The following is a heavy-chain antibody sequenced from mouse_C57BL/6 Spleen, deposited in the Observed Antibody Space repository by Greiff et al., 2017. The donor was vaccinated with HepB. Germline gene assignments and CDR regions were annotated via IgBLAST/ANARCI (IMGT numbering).Heavy chain of an antibody. J-gene: IGHJ2*01. D-gene: IGHD4-1*01. CDR3: ARSRLVYYFDY. CDR2: IHPNSGST. V-gene: IGHV1-64*01. CDR1: GYTFTSYW. Sequence: QVQLQQPGAELVKPGASVKLSCKASGYTFTSYWMHWVKQRPGQGLEWIGMIHPNSGSTNYNEKFKSKATLTVDKSSSTAYMQLSSLTSEDSAVYYCARSRLVYYFDYWGQGTTLTVSS.